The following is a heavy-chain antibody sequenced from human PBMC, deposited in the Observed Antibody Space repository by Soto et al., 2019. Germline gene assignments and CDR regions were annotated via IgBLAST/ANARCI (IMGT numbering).Heavy chain of an antibody. CDR2: IIPIFGTA. D-gene: IGHD3-22*01. V-gene: IGHV1-69*13. CDR1: GGTFSSYA. CDR3: ASPSGYYYDSSGYYYFDY. J-gene: IGHJ4*02. Sequence: ASVKVSCKASGGTFSSYAISWVRQAPRQGLEWMGGIIPIFGTANYAQKFQGRVTITADESTSTAYMELSSLRSEDTAVYYCASPSGYYYDSSGYYYFDYWGQGTLVTVSS.